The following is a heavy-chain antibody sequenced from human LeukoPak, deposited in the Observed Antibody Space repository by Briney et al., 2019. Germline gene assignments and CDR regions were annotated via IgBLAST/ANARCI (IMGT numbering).Heavy chain of an antibody. CDR3: ATYDLWTTYYTFQY. D-gene: IGHD3-3*01. CDR2: ISTTGSTT. J-gene: IGHJ4*02. V-gene: IGHV3-23*01. Sequence: GGSLRLSCAASGFIFNNYAMSWVRQAPGKGLEWVSSISTTGSTTYYADSVRGRFTISRDNSQNTLSLQMDSLTAADTAVYSCATYDLWTTYYTFQYWGQGTLVSGSS. CDR1: GFIFNNYA.